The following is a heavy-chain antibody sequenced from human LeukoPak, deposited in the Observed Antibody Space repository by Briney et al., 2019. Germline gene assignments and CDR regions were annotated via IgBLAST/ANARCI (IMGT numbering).Heavy chain of an antibody. D-gene: IGHD5-24*01. CDR2: ISAFNGNT. Sequence: GASVKVSCKASGYTFSNYGISWVRQAPGQGVEWMGWISAFNGNTVYAQKVQGRVTMTTDTSTSTAYMELRSLRSDDTAVYYCARGRDGYNPTADYWGQGTLVTVSS. CDR1: GYTFSNYG. CDR3: ARGRDGYNPTADY. J-gene: IGHJ4*02. V-gene: IGHV1-18*01.